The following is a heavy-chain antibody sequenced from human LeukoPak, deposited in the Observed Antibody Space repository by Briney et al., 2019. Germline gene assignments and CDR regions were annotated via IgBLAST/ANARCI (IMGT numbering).Heavy chain of an antibody. CDR1: GYTFTGYY. V-gene: IGHV1-2*02. CDR3: ARASGGIVVVPAAVGGDY. Sequence: ASVKVSCKASGYTFTGYYMHWVRQAPGQGLEWMGWISPNSGGTNYAQKFQGRVTMTRDTSISTAYMELSRLRSDDTAVYYCARASGGIVVVPAAVGGDYWGQGTLVTVSS. D-gene: IGHD2-2*01. CDR2: ISPNSGGT. J-gene: IGHJ4*02.